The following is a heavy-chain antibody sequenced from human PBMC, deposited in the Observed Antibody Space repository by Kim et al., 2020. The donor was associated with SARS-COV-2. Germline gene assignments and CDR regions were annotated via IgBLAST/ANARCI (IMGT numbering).Heavy chain of an antibody. J-gene: IGHJ4*02. D-gene: IGHD5-12*01. CDR3: ARHGKNGYNFDY. Sequence: YTPSYQGHVTISPNKSINTAYLQWSSLKASDTAMYYCARHGKNGYNFDYWGQGTLVTVSS. V-gene: IGHV5-10-1*01.